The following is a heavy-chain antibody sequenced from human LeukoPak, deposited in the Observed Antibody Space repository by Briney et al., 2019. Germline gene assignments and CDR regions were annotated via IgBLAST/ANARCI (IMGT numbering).Heavy chain of an antibody. J-gene: IGHJ4*02. Sequence: GGSLRLSCAASGFTFSSYGMHWVRQAPGKGLEWVAFIRYDGSNKYYADSVKGRFTISRDNSKNTLYLQMNSLRAEDTAVYYCAKDLHSNDVSSYFDYWGQGTLVTVSS. V-gene: IGHV3-30*02. CDR2: IRYDGSNK. CDR3: AKDLHSNDVSSYFDY. CDR1: GFTFSSYG. D-gene: IGHD4-11*01.